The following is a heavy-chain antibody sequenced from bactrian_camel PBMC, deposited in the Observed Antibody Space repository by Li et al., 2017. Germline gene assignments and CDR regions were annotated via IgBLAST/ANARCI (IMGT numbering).Heavy chain of an antibody. CDR3: AVDGPVAFCSDYPSDFRG. CDR2: INPNSGRT. J-gene: IGHJ4*01. V-gene: IGHV3S37*01. D-gene: IGHD2*01. CDR1: GFAISGHG. Sequence: HVQLVESGGGSVQAGGSLRLSCVASGFAISGHGMSWVRRPPGSGKDLEYVATINPNSGRTFYAEAVKGRFTISKDAAKDTLDLRMTSLKPEDSGMYYCAVDGPVAFCSDYPSDFRGWGQGTQVTVS.